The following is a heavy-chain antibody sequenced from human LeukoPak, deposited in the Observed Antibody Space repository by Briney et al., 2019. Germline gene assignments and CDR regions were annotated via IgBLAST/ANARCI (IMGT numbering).Heavy chain of an antibody. J-gene: IGHJ5*02. Sequence: SETLSLTCSFSGDSFSDYYWTRIRRPPGGRLEWIGHIYFRGSTKYNPSLKNRVTISVDTSKNQVYLTLTSVTAADTAVYYCARAMRWTSGPVELGWFDRWGQGTLVTVSS. CDR1: GDSFSDYY. CDR3: ARAMRWTSGPVELGWFDR. V-gene: IGHV4-59*01. D-gene: IGHD1-1*01. CDR2: IYFRGST.